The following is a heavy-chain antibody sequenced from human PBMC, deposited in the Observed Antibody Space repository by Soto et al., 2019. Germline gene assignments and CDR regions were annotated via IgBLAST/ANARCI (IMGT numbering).Heavy chain of an antibody. CDR2: ISSSSSYT. CDR3: VILALGKFDF. Sequence: GGSLRLSCAASGFTFSDYYMSWIRQAPGKGLEWVSYISSSSSYTNYADSVRGRFTFSRDNSRNKLYLQMNSLRAEDTALYYCVILALGKFDFWGQGKLVTVSS. V-gene: IGHV3-11*03. D-gene: IGHD1-26*01. J-gene: IGHJ4*02. CDR1: GFTFSDYY.